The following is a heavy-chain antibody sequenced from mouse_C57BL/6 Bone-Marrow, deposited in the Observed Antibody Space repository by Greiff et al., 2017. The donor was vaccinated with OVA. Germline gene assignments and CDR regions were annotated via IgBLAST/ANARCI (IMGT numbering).Heavy chain of an antibody. CDR3: ARDRGWAWCAY. CDR2: ISDGGSYT. CDR1: GFTFSSYA. J-gene: IGHJ3*01. Sequence: EVKLVESGGGLVKPGGSLKLSCAASGFTFSSYAMSWVRQTPEKRLEWVATISDGGSYTYYPDNVKGRFTISRDNAKNNLYLQMSHLKSEDTAMYYCARDRGWAWCAYWGQGTLVTVSA. V-gene: IGHV5-4*01. D-gene: IGHD3-3*01.